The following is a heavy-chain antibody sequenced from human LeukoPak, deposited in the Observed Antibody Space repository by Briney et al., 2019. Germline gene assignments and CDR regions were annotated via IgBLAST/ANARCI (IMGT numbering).Heavy chain of an antibody. J-gene: IGHJ3*02. D-gene: IGHD3-22*01. CDR2: IYSGGVT. V-gene: IGHV3-53*01. Sequence: PGGSLRLSCAASGFTVNGNYMSWVRQAPGKGLEWVSVIYSGGVTYYADSVKGRFTISRDNSKNTMYLQMNSLRADDTAVYYCAGSSGYYPDAFDIWGQGTMVSVSS. CDR1: GFTVNGNY. CDR3: AGSSGYYPDAFDI.